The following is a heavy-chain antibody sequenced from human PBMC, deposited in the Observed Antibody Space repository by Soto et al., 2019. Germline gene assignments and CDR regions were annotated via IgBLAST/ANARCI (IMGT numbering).Heavy chain of an antibody. D-gene: IGHD3-10*01. Sequence: EVQLVESGGGLIQPGGSLRLSCAVSGFTVSNNYMSWVRQAPGKGLEGVSVIYSGGYTAYGDSVKGRFTISRDNSKTPPFLQKNSLSPGGPAVFSWATHPGGGGYWGQGTLVTVSS. CDR3: ATHPGGGGY. CDR1: GFTVSNNY. V-gene: IGHV3-53*01. CDR2: IYSGGYT. J-gene: IGHJ4*02.